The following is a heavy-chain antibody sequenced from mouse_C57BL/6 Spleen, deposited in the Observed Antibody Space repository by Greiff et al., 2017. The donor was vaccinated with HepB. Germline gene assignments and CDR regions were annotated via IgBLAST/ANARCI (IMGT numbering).Heavy chain of an antibody. V-gene: IGHV7-3*01. Sequence: EVMLVESGGGLVQPGGSLSLSCAASGFTFTDYYMSWVRQPPGKALEWLGFIRNKANGYTTEYSASVKGRFTISRDNSQSILYLQMNALRAEDSATYYCARGYDYDGAMDYWGQGTSVTVSS. D-gene: IGHD2-4*01. CDR3: ARGYDYDGAMDY. CDR1: GFTFTDYY. CDR2: IRNKANGYTT. J-gene: IGHJ4*01.